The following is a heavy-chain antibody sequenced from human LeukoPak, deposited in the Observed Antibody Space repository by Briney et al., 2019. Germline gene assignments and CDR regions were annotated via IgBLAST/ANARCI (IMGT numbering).Heavy chain of an antibody. Sequence: TSETLSLTCTVSGGSISSYYWSWIRQPPGKGLEWIGYIYYSGSTNYNPSLKSRVTIPVDTSKNQFSLKLSSVTAADTAVYYCARHRYCSGGSCIDYWGQGTLVTVSS. D-gene: IGHD2-15*01. V-gene: IGHV4-59*08. J-gene: IGHJ4*02. CDR2: IYYSGST. CDR3: ARHRYCSGGSCIDY. CDR1: GGSISSYY.